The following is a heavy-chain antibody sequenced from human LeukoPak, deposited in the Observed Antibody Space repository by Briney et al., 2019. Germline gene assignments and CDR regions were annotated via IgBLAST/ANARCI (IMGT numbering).Heavy chain of an antibody. Sequence: SETLSLTCTVSGGSISSSSYYWGWIRQPPGKGLEWIGSIYYSGSTYYDPSLKSRVTISVDTSKNQFSLKLSSVTAADTAVYYCARYMVRGVIIVRKGWFDPWGQGTLVTVSS. CDR3: ARYMVRGVIIVRKGWFDP. CDR2: IYYSGST. V-gene: IGHV4-39*01. D-gene: IGHD3-10*01. J-gene: IGHJ5*02. CDR1: GGSISSSSYY.